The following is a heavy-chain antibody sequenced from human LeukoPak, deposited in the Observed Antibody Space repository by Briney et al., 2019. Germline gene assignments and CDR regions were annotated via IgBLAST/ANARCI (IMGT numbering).Heavy chain of an antibody. CDR1: GFTFSSYS. V-gene: IGHV3-21*01. Sequence: GGSLRPSCAASGFTFSSYSMNWVRQAPGKGLEWVSSISGSRDYIYYAESVKGRFTISRDNAKTSLYLQMNSLRVEDTAVYYCAKTYGSLYYYGMDVWGQGTTVTVSS. CDR3: AKTYGSLYYYGMDV. J-gene: IGHJ6*02. D-gene: IGHD3-10*01. CDR2: ISGSRDYI.